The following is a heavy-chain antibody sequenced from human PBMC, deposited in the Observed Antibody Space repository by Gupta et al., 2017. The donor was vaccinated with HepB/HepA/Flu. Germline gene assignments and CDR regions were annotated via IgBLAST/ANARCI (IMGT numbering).Heavy chain of an antibody. D-gene: IGHD4-11*01. V-gene: IGHV3-33*01. CDR3: ARIDGGGQYIKTVNMDV. J-gene: IGHJ6*04. CDR1: GFSFSSHG. CDR2: IWYDGSKE. Sequence: QVQLVESGGGVVQPGRSLRLSCEASGFSFSSHGMHWVRQAPGKGLEWVAFIWYDGSKEYYVDSVKGRFAISRDNSKNTLYLQMDSLRAEDTAVYYCARIDGGGQYIKTVNMDVWGKGTTVTVSS.